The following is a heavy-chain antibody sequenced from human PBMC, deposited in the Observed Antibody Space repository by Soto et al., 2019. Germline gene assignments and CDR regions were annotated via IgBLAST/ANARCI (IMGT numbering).Heavy chain of an antibody. CDR3: ARVLRTGTDRPYFDY. D-gene: IGHD1-1*01. CDR1: GGSISSGGYY. CDR2: IYYSGST. Sequence: SETLSLTCTVSGGSISSGGYYWSWIRQHPGKGLEWIGYIYYSGSTYYNPSLKSRVTISVDTSKNQFSLKLSSVTAADTAVYYCARVLRTGTDRPYFDYWGQGTLVTVSS. V-gene: IGHV4-31*03. J-gene: IGHJ4*02.